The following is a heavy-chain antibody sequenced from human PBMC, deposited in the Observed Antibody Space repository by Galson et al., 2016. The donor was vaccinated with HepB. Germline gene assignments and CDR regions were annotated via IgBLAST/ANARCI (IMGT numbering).Heavy chain of an antibody. J-gene: IGHJ4*02. CDR2: ISSGRGDT. CDR3: TKGRGAGYNGKEWNFEY. D-gene: IGHD5-12*01. V-gene: IGHV3-23*01. Sequence: SLRLSCATSGFTFSSYAMSWVRQPPGKGLEWASGISSGRGDTYYADSVKGRFTISRDNSKNTLYLQMNSLRVEDKAVYYCTKGRGAGYNGKEWNFEYWGQGILVTVSS. CDR1: GFTFSSYA.